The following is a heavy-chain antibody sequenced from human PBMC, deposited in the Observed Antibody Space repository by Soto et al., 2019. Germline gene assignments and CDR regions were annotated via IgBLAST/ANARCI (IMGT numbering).Heavy chain of an antibody. CDR2: IYYSGST. CDR1: GGSISSSSYY. J-gene: IGHJ4*02. D-gene: IGHD6-19*01. Sequence: QLQLQESGPGLVKPSETLSLTCTVSGGSISSSSYYWGWIRQPPGKGLEWIGSIYYSGSTYYNPSLKSRVTISVDTSRNKFALKRSSVTAADTAVYYCARLYSSGWYVGSEYFDYWGQGTLVTVSS. CDR3: ARLYSSGWYVGSEYFDY. V-gene: IGHV4-39*01.